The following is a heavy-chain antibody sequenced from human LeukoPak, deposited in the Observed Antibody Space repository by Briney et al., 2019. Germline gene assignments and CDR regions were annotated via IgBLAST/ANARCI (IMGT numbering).Heavy chain of an antibody. Sequence: GGSLRLSCAASGFTVSSNYMSWVRQAPGKGLEWVSVIYSGGSTYYADSVKGRFTISRDNSKNTLYLQMNTLRAEDTAVYYCARPSFVTGSYYPLWGQGTLVAVSS. CDR2: IYSGGST. J-gene: IGHJ4*02. D-gene: IGHD1-26*01. CDR1: GFTVSSNY. CDR3: ARPSFVTGSYYPL. V-gene: IGHV3-53*01.